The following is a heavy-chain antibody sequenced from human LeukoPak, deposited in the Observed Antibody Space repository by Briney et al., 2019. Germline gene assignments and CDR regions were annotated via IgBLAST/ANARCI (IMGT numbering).Heavy chain of an antibody. CDR2: IYTSGST. J-gene: IGHJ4*02. D-gene: IGHD3-22*01. Sequence: SETLSLTCTVSGGSSNNYYWSWIRQSAGKGLEWIGRIYTSGSTNYNPSLKSRVSMSVDTSKNQFSLRLRSVTAADTAVYYCARESGYYYDTSGYTFDYWGQGTLVTVSS. CDR1: GGSSNNYY. CDR3: ARESGYYYDTSGYTFDY. V-gene: IGHV4-4*07.